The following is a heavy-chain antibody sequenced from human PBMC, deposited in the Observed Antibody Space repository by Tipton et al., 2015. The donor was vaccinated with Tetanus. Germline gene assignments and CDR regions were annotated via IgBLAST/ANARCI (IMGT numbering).Heavy chain of an antibody. Sequence: SLRLSCAASGLTFSNHAVSWVRQAPGKGLEWVSGISGSGGTTYYADSVKGRFTISRDNSKRTVDLQMNSLRAEDTAVYYCAKDWCLVLRFVDSWGQGTLVTVSS. CDR1: GLTFSNHA. J-gene: IGHJ4*02. V-gene: IGHV3-23*01. D-gene: IGHD2-21*01. CDR3: AKDWCLVLRFVDS. CDR2: ISGSGGTT.